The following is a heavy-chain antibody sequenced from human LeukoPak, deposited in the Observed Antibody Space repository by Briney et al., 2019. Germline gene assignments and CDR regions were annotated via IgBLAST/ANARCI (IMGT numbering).Heavy chain of an antibody. Sequence: GGSLRLSCAASGFTFSSYDMHWVRKATGKGLEWVSAIGTAGDTYYPGSVKGRFTISRENAKNSLYLQMNSLRAGDTAVYYCARSYGSGSYYNSYFDYSGQGTLVTVSS. J-gene: IGHJ4*02. D-gene: IGHD3-10*01. CDR3: ARSYGSGSYYNSYFDY. V-gene: IGHV3-13*04. CDR2: IGTAGDT. CDR1: GFTFSSYD.